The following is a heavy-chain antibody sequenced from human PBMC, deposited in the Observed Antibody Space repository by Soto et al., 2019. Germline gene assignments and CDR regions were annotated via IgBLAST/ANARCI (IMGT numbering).Heavy chain of an antibody. Sequence: QVQLVESGGGVVQPGRSLRLSCAGSGLISGSDSGMHWVRQAPGKGLEWVAVISYEGSIRYYADAVKGRFTISRDNSNNMVYLQMDSLRAEDTAVYFCGRWWGTIGAFDSWGQGTLVTVSP. CDR2: ISYEGSIR. CDR3: GRWWGTIGAFDS. V-gene: IGHV3-33*01. CDR1: GLISGSDSG. D-gene: IGHD3-16*01. J-gene: IGHJ5*01.